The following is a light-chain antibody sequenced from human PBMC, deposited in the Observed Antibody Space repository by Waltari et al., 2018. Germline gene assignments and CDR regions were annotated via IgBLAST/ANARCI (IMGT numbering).Light chain of an antibody. V-gene: IGKV4-1*01. CDR3: QQYFGTLGEPT. Sequence: DIVMTQSPDSLAVSLGERATINCKSSQSLLYSSNNKKYLAWYQQKPGQSPKLLISWASTRQSGVPELIRGGGSGTDFTLTISSLQAADVAVYYRQQYFGTLGEPTFGQGTKLEIK. CDR1: QSLLYSSNNKKY. CDR2: WAS. J-gene: IGKJ2*01.